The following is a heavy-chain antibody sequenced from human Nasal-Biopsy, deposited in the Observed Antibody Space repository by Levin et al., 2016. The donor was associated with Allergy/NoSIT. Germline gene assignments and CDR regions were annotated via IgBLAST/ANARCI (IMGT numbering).Heavy chain of an antibody. CDR2: ITYDGGRI. Sequence: GESLKISCAASGFDFSYYAMHWVRQAPGAGLEWVSIITYDGGRIHYADSVKGRFIVSRDNSQNTLYLQMNNVRPEDTAMYYCARVKNDYDLWSGLYFWGQGTQVTVSS. V-gene: IGHV3-30-3*01. CDR3: ARVKNDYDLWSGLYF. D-gene: IGHD3-3*01. J-gene: IGHJ4*02. CDR1: GFDFSYYA.